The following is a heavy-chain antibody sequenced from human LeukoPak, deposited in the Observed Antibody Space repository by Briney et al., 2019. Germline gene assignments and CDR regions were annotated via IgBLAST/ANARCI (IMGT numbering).Heavy chain of an antibody. Sequence: GGSLRLSCAASGFTFSSYWMSWVRQAPGKGLEWVANIKQYGSEKYYVDSVKGRFTISRDNAKNSLYLQMNSLRAEDKAVYCCARGLWEVDHFDYWGQGTLVTVSS. J-gene: IGHJ4*02. D-gene: IGHD1-26*01. CDR2: IKQYGSEK. CDR3: ARGLWEVDHFDY. CDR1: GFTFSSYW. V-gene: IGHV3-7*03.